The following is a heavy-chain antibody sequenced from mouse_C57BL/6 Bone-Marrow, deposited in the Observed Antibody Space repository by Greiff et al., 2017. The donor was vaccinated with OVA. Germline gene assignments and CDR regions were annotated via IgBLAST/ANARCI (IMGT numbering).Heavy chain of an antibody. CDR3: ARGGTSPFAY. D-gene: IGHD4-1*01. Sequence: EVQVVASGPELVKPGASVKISCKASGYSFTGYYMNWVKQSPDKSLEWIGEINPSTGGTTYNQKFKAKATLTVDKSSSTAYMQLKSLTSEDSAVYYCARGGTSPFAYWGQGTLVTVSA. V-gene: IGHV1-42*01. CDR1: GYSFTGYY. J-gene: IGHJ3*01. CDR2: INPSTGGT.